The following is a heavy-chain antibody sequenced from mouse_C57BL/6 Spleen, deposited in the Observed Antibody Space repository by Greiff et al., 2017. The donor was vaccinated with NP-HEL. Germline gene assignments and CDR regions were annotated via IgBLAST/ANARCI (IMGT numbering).Heavy chain of an antibody. CDR3: ARSLLRGYFDV. CDR1: GYTFTSYG. Sequence: QVQLKESGAELARPGASVKLSCKASGYTFTSYGISWVKQRTGQGLEWIGEIYPRSGNTYYNEKFKGKATLTADKSSSTAYMELRSLTSEDSAVYFCARSLLRGYFDVWGTGTTVTVSS. V-gene: IGHV1-81*01. CDR2: IYPRSGNT. D-gene: IGHD1-1*01. J-gene: IGHJ1*03.